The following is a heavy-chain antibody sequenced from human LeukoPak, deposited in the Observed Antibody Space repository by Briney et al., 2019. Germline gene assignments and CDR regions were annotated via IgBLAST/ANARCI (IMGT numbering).Heavy chain of an antibody. CDR3: ARDGCSSTSCYGAFDI. D-gene: IGHD2-2*01. Sequence: GGSLRLSCAASGFTFSSYAMHWVRQAPGKGLEWVAVISYDGSNKYYADSVKGRFTISRDNSKNTLYLQMNSLRAEDTAVYYCARDGCSSTSCYGAFDIWGQGTMVTVSS. J-gene: IGHJ3*02. V-gene: IGHV3-30*01. CDR2: ISYDGSNK. CDR1: GFTFSSYA.